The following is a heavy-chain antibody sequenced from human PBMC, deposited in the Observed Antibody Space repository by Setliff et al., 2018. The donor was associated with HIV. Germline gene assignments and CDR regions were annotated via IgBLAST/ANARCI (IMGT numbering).Heavy chain of an antibody. D-gene: IGHD3-22*01. CDR1: GGSVSSGSYY. J-gene: IGHJ4*02. Sequence: ETLSLTCTVSGGSVSSGSYYWSWVRQAPGKGLEWVSAISGSGGSTYYADSVKGRFTISRDNSKNTLYLQMNSLRAEDTAVYYCAKHQKYYYDSSGSILDYWGQGTLVTVSS. CDR2: ISGSGGST. V-gene: IGHV3-23*01. CDR3: AKHQKYYYDSSGSILDY.